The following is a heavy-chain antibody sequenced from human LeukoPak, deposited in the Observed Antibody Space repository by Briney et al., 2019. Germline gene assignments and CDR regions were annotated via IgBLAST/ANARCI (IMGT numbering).Heavy chain of an antibody. Sequence: GGSLRLSCAASGFTFSSYGMSWVRQAPGKGLEWVSAISGSGGSTYYADSVKGRFTISRDNSKNTLYLQMNSLRAEDTAVYYCARGRFGELIAYYYMDVWGKGTTVTVSS. CDR1: GFTFSSYG. V-gene: IGHV3-23*01. D-gene: IGHD3-10*01. CDR3: ARGRFGELIAYYYMDV. J-gene: IGHJ6*03. CDR2: ISGSGGST.